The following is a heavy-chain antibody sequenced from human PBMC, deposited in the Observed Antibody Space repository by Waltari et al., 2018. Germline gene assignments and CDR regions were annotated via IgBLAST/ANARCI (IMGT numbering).Heavy chain of an antibody. D-gene: IGHD2-21*01. CDR1: GGSFSGCY. V-gene: IGHV4-34*01. J-gene: IGHJ5*02. Sequence: QVQLQQWGAGLLKPSETLSLTCAVYGGSFSGCYWSWIRQPPGKGLEWIGEINHSGSTNYNPSLKSRVTISVDTSKNQFSLKLSSVTAADTAVYYCARGFLFDPWGQGTLVTVSS. CDR2: INHSGST. CDR3: ARGFLFDP.